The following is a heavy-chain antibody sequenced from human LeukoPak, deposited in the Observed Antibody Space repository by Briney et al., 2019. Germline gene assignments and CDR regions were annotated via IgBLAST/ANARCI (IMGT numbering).Heavy chain of an antibody. J-gene: IGHJ4*02. CDR1: GFTFSSYA. CDR2: ISYDGSNK. Sequence: PGGSLRLSCAASGFTFSSYAMHWVRQAPGKGLEWVAVISYDGSNKYYADSVKGQFTISRDNSKNTLYLQMNSLRAEDTAVYYCARDVSSGADPRAFDYWGQGTLVTVSS. D-gene: IGHD3-10*01. CDR3: ARDVSSGADPRAFDY. V-gene: IGHV3-30*04.